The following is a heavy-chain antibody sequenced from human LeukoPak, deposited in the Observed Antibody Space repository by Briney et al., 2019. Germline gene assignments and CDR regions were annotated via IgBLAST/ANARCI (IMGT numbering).Heavy chain of an antibody. CDR2: IYHSGST. Sequence: SETLSLTCTVSGGSISGGGYSWSWIRQPPGKGPEWIGYIYHSGSTYYNPSLKSRVTISVDRSKNQFSLKLSSVTAADTAVYYCAAGYSSSWFDNWGQGTLVTVSS. V-gene: IGHV4-30-2*01. D-gene: IGHD6-13*01. J-gene: IGHJ5*02. CDR3: AAGYSSSWFDN. CDR1: GGSISGGGYS.